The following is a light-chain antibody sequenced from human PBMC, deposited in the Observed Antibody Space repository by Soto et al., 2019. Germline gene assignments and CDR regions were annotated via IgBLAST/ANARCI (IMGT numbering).Light chain of an antibody. V-gene: IGKV1-9*01. Sequence: DIQLTQSPSFLSASVGDRVTITCRASQGISSYLAWYQQKPGKAPKLLIYASSSLQSGVPSMFSGSGSGTECPLTNSSLQREDFATYYSQQVNGYRISSGQ. CDR1: QGISSY. J-gene: IGKJ5*01. CDR2: ASS. CDR3: QQVNGYRIS.